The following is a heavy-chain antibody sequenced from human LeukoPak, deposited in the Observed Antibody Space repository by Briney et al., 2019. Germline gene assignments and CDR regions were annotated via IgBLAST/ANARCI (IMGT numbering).Heavy chain of an antibody. J-gene: IGHJ3*02. D-gene: IGHD3-10*01. CDR2: IYHSGST. CDR3: ARIPLVWSSPKGAFDI. V-gene: IGHV4-4*02. Sequence: PSETLSLTCAVSGGSISSSNWWSWARQPPGKGLDWIGEIYHSGSTNYNPSLKSRVTISVDKSKNQFSLKVSSVTAADTAVYYCARIPLVWSSPKGAFDIWGQGTMVTVSS. CDR1: GGSISSSNW.